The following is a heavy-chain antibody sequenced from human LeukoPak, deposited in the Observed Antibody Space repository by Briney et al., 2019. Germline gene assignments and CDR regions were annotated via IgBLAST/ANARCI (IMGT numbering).Heavy chain of an antibody. CDR1: GGSISSYY. Sequence: SETLSLNCTVSGGSISSYYWSWIRQPPGKGLERIGSIYYTGSTTYNPSLKSRVTVSVDTSKNQFSLKLSSVTAADTAVYYCARHAPGYFDYWGQGALVTVSS. D-gene: IGHD3-10*01. CDR3: ARHAPGYFDY. CDR2: IYYTGST. V-gene: IGHV4-59*08. J-gene: IGHJ4*02.